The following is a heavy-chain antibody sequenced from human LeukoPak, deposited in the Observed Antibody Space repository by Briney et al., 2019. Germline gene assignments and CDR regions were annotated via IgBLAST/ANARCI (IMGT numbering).Heavy chain of an antibody. D-gene: IGHD3-3*01. Sequence: GGSLRLSCAASGYTFRNYAMSWLRQAPGEGLEWVSYISSSGSTIYYADSVKGRFTISRDNAKNSLYLQMNSLRAEDTAVYYCARVYYDFWSGSGYYYMDVWGKGTTVTVSS. CDR3: ARVYYDFWSGSGYYYMDV. V-gene: IGHV3-11*04. CDR2: ISSSGSTI. J-gene: IGHJ6*03. CDR1: GYTFRNYA.